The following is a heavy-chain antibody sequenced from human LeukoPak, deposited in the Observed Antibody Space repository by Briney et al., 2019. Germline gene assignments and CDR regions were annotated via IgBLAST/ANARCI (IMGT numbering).Heavy chain of an antibody. CDR3: ARAGSGSYWAAFDI. D-gene: IGHD1-26*01. CDR1: GYTFTGYY. CDR2: INPNSGGT. V-gene: IGHV1-2*02. Sequence: ASVKVSCKASGYTFTGYYMHWVRQAPGQGLEWMGWINPNSGGTNYAQKFQGRVTMTRDTSISTAYMELSRLRSDDTAVYYCARAGSGSYWAAFDIWGQGTMVTVSS. J-gene: IGHJ3*02.